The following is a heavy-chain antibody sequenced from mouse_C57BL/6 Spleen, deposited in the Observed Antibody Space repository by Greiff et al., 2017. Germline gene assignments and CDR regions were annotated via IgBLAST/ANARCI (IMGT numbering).Heavy chain of an antibody. Sequence: QVQLQQSGPGLVAPSQSLSITCTVSGFSLTSYGVDWVRQSPGKGLEWLGVIWGVGSTNYNSALKSRLSISKDNSKSQVFLKMNSLQTDDTAMYYCASGNYSNPFAYWGQGTLVTVSA. CDR1: GFSLTSYG. CDR2: IWGVGST. J-gene: IGHJ3*01. D-gene: IGHD2-5*01. V-gene: IGHV2-6*01. CDR3: ASGNYSNPFAY.